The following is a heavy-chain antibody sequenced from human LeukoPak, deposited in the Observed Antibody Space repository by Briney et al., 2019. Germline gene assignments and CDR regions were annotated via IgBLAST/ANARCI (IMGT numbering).Heavy chain of an antibody. V-gene: IGHV3-7*03. J-gene: IGHJ4*02. CDR2: IKQDGSEK. CDR3: AKEGAYCSGGSCYFDY. CDR1: GFTFSSYW. Sequence: GGSLRLSCAASGFTFSSYWMSWVRQAPGKGLEWVANIKQDGSEKYYVDSVKGRFTISRDNAKNSLYLQMNSLRAEDTALYYCAKEGAYCSGGSCYFDYWGQGTLVTVSS. D-gene: IGHD2-15*01.